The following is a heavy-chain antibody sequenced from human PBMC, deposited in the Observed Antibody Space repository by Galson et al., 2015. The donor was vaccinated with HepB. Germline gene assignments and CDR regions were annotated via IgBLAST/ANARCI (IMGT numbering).Heavy chain of an antibody. D-gene: IGHD1-7*01. V-gene: IGHV6-1*01. Sequence: CAISGDSVSSHSAAWNWIRQSPSRGLEWLGRTYYRSKWYNDYAVSVKSRITINPDTSKNQLSLQLNSVTPEDTAVYYCARGLELHTDGMDVWGQGTTVTVSS. CDR3: ARGLELHTDGMDV. CDR1: GDSVSSHSAA. J-gene: IGHJ6*02. CDR2: TYYRSKWYN.